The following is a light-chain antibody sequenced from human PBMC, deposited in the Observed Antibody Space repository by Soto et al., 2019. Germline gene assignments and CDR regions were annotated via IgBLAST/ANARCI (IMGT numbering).Light chain of an antibody. CDR1: QAVPNN. CDR3: QQYNVYWT. J-gene: IGKJ1*01. Sequence: DIHLTQSPSFLSASVGDRVTITCRPSQAVPNNMAWYQQKPGKPPKLLIYEESTLHSGVPSRFSGRKSGTQFTLTIDSLQPEDFATYYCQQYNVYWTFGQGTKVDIK. CDR2: EES. V-gene: IGKV1-9*01.